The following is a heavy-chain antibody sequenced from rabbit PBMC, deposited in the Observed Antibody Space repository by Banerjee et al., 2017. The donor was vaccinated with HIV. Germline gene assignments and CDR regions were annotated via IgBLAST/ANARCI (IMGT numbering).Heavy chain of an antibody. CDR1: GFDFSGYG. Sequence: QEQLEETGGGLVQPGGSLKLSCKASGFDFSGYGVSWVRQAPGKGLEWIACINTSSGNTVYASWAKGRFTISKTSSTTVTLQMTSLTAADTATYFCARDLAGVIGWNFNLWGPGTLVTVS. D-gene: IGHD4-1*01. CDR2: INTSSGNT. V-gene: IGHV1S45*01. J-gene: IGHJ4*01. CDR3: ARDLAGVIGWNFNL.